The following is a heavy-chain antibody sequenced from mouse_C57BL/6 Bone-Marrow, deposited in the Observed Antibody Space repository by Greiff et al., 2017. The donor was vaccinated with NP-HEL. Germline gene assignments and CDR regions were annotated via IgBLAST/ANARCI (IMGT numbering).Heavy chain of an antibody. J-gene: IGHJ4*01. CDR3: VRHSYYYAMDY. V-gene: IGHV10-1*01. D-gene: IGHD2-12*01. CDR2: IRSKSNNYAT. CDR1: GFSFNTYA. Sequence: EVKVEESGGGLVQPKGSLKLSCAASGFSFNTYAMNWVRQAPGKGLEWVARIRSKSNNYATYYAVSVKDRFTISRDDSESMLYLQMNNMKTEDTAMYYCVRHSYYYAMDYWGQGTSVTVSS.